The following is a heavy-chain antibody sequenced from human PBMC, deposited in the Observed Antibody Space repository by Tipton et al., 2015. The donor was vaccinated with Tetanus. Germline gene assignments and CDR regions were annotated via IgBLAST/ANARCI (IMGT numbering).Heavy chain of an antibody. J-gene: IGHJ4*02. CDR2: IYNTGNA. V-gene: IGHV4-39*01. CDR3: ARSRPGAMTTVTTFEY. D-gene: IGHD4-17*01. CDR1: GGSISYTNYY. Sequence: TLSLTCSVSGGSISYTNYYWGWIRQAPGKGLEWIGSIYNTGNAYSNPALTSRVTMSVDASMIQFSLKLSSVTAADTAVYYCARSRPGAMTTVTTFEYWGQGTLVTVSS.